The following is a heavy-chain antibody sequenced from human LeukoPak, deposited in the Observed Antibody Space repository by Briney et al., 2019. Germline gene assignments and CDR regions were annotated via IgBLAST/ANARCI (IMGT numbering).Heavy chain of an antibody. CDR1: GYSISSGYY. Sequence: SETLSLTCTVSGYSISSGYYWGWIRQPPGKGLEWIGSIYHSGSTYYNPSLKSRVTISVDTSKNQFSLKLSSVTAADTAVYYCARDYEVGAMIDYWGQGTLVTVSS. CDR3: ARDYEVGAMIDY. J-gene: IGHJ4*02. V-gene: IGHV4-38-2*02. D-gene: IGHD1-26*01. CDR2: IYHSGST.